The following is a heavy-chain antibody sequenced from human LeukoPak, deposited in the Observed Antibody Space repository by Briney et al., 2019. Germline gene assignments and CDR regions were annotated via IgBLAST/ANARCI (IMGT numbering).Heavy chain of an antibody. CDR2: TYHSGST. J-gene: IGHJ4*02. CDR1: GYSISSGYY. D-gene: IGHD1-14*01. CDR3: ARQRGTQSVDY. V-gene: IGHV4-38-2*01. Sequence: SETLSLTCAVSGYSISSGYYWGWIRQPPGKGLEWIGSTYHSGSTYYNPSLKSRVTISVDTSKNQFSLKLSSVTAADTAVYYCARQRGTQSVDYWGQGTLVTVSS.